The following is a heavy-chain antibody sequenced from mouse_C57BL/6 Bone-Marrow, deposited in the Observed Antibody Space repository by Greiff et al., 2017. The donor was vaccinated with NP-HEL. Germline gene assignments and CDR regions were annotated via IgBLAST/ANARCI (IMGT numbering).Heavy chain of an antibody. CDR3: ARHPHSSGYVWFAY. Sequence: EVQGVESGGGLVKPGGSLKLSCAASGFTFSSYTMSWVRQTPEKRLEWVATISGGGGNTYYPDSVKGRFTISRDNAKNTLYLQMSSLRSEDTALYYCARHPHSSGYVWFAYWGQGTLVTVSA. V-gene: IGHV5-9*01. J-gene: IGHJ3*01. D-gene: IGHD3-2*02. CDR2: ISGGGGNT. CDR1: GFTFSSYT.